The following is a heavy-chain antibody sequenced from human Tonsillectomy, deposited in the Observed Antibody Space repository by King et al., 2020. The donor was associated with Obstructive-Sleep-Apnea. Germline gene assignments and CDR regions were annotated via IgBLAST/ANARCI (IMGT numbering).Heavy chain of an antibody. V-gene: IGHV3-33*06. Sequence: VQLVESGGGVVQPGRSLRRSCATSGFTFSSYAMHWVRPAPGRGLEWVAARWYDGGNKFYADSVRGRLTISRDNSNNTLYLQMHSLRAEDTALYYCAKSKEALAPLFGSWGQGTLVTASS. CDR2: RWYDGGNK. D-gene: IGHD6-19*01. CDR3: AKSKEALAPLFGS. CDR1: GFTFSSYA. J-gene: IGHJ4*02.